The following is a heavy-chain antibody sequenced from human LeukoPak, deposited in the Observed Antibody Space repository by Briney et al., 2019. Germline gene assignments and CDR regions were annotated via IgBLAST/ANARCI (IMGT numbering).Heavy chain of an antibody. D-gene: IGHD2-8*01. CDR3: ARAFGAYCTNGVCYHFDY. CDR1: GGSFSGYY. CDR2: INHSGST. J-gene: IGHJ4*02. Sequence: SETLSLTCAVYGGSFSGYYWSWIRQPPGKGLEWIGEINHSGSTNYNPSLKSRVTISVDTSRNQFSLKLSSVTAADTAVYYCARAFGAYCTNGVCYHFDYWGQGTLVTVSS. V-gene: IGHV4-34*01.